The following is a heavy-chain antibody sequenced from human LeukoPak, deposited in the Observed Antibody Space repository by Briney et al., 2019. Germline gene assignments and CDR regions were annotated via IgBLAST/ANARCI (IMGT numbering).Heavy chain of an antibody. CDR2: ISGSGGTI. Sequence: PGGSLRLSCAASGFTFSSYGMSWVRQAPGKGLEWVSAISGSGGTIYYADSVKGRFTISRDNAKNSLYLQMNSLRAEDTAVYYCVRDHHRRLYDSQARDTFDIWGRGTMVTVSS. V-gene: IGHV3-23*01. D-gene: IGHD5/OR15-5a*01. CDR3: VRDHHRRLYDSQARDTFDI. J-gene: IGHJ3*02. CDR1: GFTFSSYG.